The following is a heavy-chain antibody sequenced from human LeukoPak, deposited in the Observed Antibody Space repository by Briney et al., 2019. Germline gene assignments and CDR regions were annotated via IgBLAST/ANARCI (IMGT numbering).Heavy chain of an antibody. D-gene: IGHD2-15*01. Sequence: PGGSLRLSCAASGFTFSSYGMHWVRQAPGKGPEWVAIIWYDGSNKYYADSVKGRFTISRDNSKNTLYLQMNSLRAEDTALYYCAKDTGYFFDSWGQGTLVTVSS. CDR1: GFTFSSYG. V-gene: IGHV3-33*06. CDR3: AKDTGYFFDS. CDR2: IWYDGSNK. J-gene: IGHJ4*02.